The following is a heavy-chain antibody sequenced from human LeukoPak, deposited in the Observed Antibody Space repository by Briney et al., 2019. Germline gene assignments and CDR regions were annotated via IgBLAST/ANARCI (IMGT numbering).Heavy chain of an antibody. CDR1: GGSISSSSYY. CDR2: IYYSGST. D-gene: IGHD3-22*01. J-gene: IGHJ3*02. CDR3: AREIGYYYDSSGYPLDAFDI. Sequence: SETLSLTCTVSGGSISSSSYYWGWIRQPPGKGLEWIGSIYYSGSTYYNPSLKSRVTISVGTSKNQFSLKLSSVTAADTAVYYCAREIGYYYDSSGYPLDAFDIWGQGTMVTVSS. V-gene: IGHV4-39*07.